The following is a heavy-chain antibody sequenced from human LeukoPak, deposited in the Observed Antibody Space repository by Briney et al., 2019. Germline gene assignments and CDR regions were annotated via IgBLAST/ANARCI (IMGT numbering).Heavy chain of an antibody. D-gene: IGHD2-15*01. J-gene: IGHJ3*02. CDR2: INHSGST. CDR3: ARGNIVVVVAATDAFDI. V-gene: IGHV4-34*01. CDR1: GGSFSGYY. Sequence: PSETLSLTCAVYGGSFSGYYWSWIRQPPGKGLEWIGEINHSGSTNYNPSLKSRVTISVDTSKNQFSLKLSSVTAADTAVYYCARGNIVVVVAATDAFDIWGQGTMVTVSS.